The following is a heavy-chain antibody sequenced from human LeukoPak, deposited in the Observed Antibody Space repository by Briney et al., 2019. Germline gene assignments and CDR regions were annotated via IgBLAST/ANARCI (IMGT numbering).Heavy chain of an antibody. D-gene: IGHD1-26*01. CDR2: ISYDGSNK. CDR1: GFTFSSYA. CDR3: ATEGATEPGIFDY. V-gene: IGHV3-30-3*01. Sequence: PGRSLRLSCAASGFTFSSYAMHWVRQAPGKGLEWVAVISYDGSNKYYADSVKGRFTISRDNSKNTLYLQMNSLRAEDTAVYYCATEGATEPGIFDYWGQGTLVTVSS. J-gene: IGHJ4*02.